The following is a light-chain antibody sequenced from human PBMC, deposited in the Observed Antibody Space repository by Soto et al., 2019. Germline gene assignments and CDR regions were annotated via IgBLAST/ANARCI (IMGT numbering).Light chain of an antibody. Sequence: EIALTQSPGTLSLSPGETATLSCRASQSLGSPQLAWYKQRPGQAPRLLMYGVPSRASAIPDRLTGGGSGTDFTVTISSLEPEGFEAYYCQQYNRLPSTFGEETKLAIK. CDR1: QSLGSPQ. CDR3: QQYNRLPST. CDR2: GVP. V-gene: IGKV3-20*01. J-gene: IGKJ2*01.